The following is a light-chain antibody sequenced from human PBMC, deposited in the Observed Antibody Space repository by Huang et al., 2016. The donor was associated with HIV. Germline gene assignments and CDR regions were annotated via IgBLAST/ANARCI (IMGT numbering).Light chain of an antibody. V-gene: IGKV3-11*01. Sequence: EIVLTQSPATLSLAPGERATLSCRASQSVSSDLDWYQQKAGQAPRLLIYGASNRATGIPARFSGSGSGTDFTLTISSLEPEDFAVYYCQQRSDWPRTFGQGTKVEIK. J-gene: IGKJ2*01. CDR3: QQRSDWPRT. CDR2: GAS. CDR1: QSVSSD.